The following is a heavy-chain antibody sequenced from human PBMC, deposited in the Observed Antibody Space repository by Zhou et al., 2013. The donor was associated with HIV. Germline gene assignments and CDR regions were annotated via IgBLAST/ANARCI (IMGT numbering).Heavy chain of an antibody. D-gene: IGHD2-15*01. CDR3: ARALFYCSGGSCYSNWFDP. CDR2: ISAYNGNT. V-gene: IGHV1-18*01. J-gene: IGHJ5*02. CDR1: GYTFTSYG. Sequence: QVQLVQSGAEVKKPGASVKVSCKASGYTFTSYGISWVRQAPGQGLEWMGWISAYNGNTNYAQKLQGRVTMTTDTSTSTAYMELRSLRSDDTAVYYCARALFYCSGGSCYSNWFDPWGQGTLVTVSS.